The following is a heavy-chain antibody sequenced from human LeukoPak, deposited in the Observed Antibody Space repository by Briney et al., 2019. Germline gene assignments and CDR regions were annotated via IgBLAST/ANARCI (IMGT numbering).Heavy chain of an antibody. Sequence: SETLSLTCTVSGGSISSYYWSWIRQPPGKGLEWIGYIYYSGSTNYNPSLKSRVTISVDTSKNQFSLKLSSVTAADTAVYYCARGSSPYYDFWSGSANYYYYYMDVWGKGTTVTVSS. D-gene: IGHD3-3*01. V-gene: IGHV4-59*01. J-gene: IGHJ6*03. CDR1: GGSISSYY. CDR2: IYYSGST. CDR3: ARGSSPYYDFWSGSANYYYYYMDV.